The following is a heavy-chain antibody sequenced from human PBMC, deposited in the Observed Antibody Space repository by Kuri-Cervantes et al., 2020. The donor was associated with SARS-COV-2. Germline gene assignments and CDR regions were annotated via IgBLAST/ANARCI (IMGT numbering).Heavy chain of an antibody. CDR3: ARGGIGSWYSPTLDY. Sequence: GESLKISCEASWFTGRSNYMSWVRQAPGKGLEWVSVMYSPGSTDYADSVKGRFTISRDNSKNQLYLQMKSVRAEDTAVYYCARGGIGSWYSPTLDYWGQGTLVTVSS. J-gene: IGHJ4*02. CDR2: MYSPGST. D-gene: IGHD2-15*01. V-gene: IGHV3-53*01. CDR1: WFTGRSNY.